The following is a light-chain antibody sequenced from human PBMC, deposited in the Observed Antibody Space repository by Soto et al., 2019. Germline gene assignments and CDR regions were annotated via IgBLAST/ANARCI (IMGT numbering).Light chain of an antibody. CDR1: SSNIGAEYD. J-gene: IGLJ1*01. CDR3: KSYDSSLTTFV. CDR2: GDN. Sequence: VVTQPESVCGARGERVAISCTGSSSNIGAEYDVHWYQQLPGTAPKRLIYGDNNRPSGVPDRFSGSKYGTSASLAITGLQPEDEADYYCKSYDSSLTTFVFGTGTKVTVL. V-gene: IGLV1-40*02.